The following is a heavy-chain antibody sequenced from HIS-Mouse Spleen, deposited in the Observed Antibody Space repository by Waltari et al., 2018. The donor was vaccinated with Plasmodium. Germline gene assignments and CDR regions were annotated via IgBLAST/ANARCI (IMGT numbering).Heavy chain of an antibody. V-gene: IGHV4-34*01. D-gene: IGHD3-10*01. Sequence: QVQLQQWGAGLLKPSETLSLTCAVYGGSFSDYYWRGIRQPPGKGMEWSGEINHSGSTKSNPSLMRRVAIPVGSAKNQFCLKLSSLTAADTAVYFCARGLVLGISSGYFDLWGRGTLVTVSS. CDR3: ARGLVLGISSGYFDL. CDR2: INHSGST. CDR1: GGSFSDYY. J-gene: IGHJ2*01.